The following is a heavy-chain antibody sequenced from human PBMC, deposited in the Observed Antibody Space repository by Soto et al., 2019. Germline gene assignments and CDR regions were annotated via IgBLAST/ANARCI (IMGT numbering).Heavy chain of an antibody. Sequence: PGGSLRLSCTASGFTFGDYAMSWFRQAPGKGLEWVGFIRSKAYGGTTEYAASVKGRFTISRDDSKSIAYLQMNSLKTEDTAVYYCTRDYDFWSGLNPAFYYYYMDVWGKGTTVTVSS. V-gene: IGHV3-49*03. CDR1: GFTFGDYA. CDR3: TRDYDFWSGLNPAFYYYYMDV. CDR2: IRSKAYGGTT. J-gene: IGHJ6*03. D-gene: IGHD3-3*01.